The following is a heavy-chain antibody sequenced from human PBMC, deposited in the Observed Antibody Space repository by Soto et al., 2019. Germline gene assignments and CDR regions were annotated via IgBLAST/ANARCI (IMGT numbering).Heavy chain of an antibody. CDR3: AREYYPKAWDI. J-gene: IGHJ3*02. V-gene: IGHV4-4*07. Sequence: SETLSLTCTVSGGSISSYYWNWIRQPAGKGLEWLGRIYTSGSTNYNPSLKSRVTMSVDTSKNQFSLKLSPVTAADTAVYYCAREYYPKAWDIWGQGTMVTVSS. D-gene: IGHD3-10*01. CDR1: GGSISSYY. CDR2: IYTSGST.